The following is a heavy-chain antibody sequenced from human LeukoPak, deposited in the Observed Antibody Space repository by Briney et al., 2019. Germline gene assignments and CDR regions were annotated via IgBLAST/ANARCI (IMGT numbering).Heavy chain of an antibody. J-gene: IGHJ5*02. CDR1: GFTFSSYS. CDR3: ARGPPRARVVPAATNWFDP. D-gene: IGHD2-2*01. V-gene: IGHV3-48*04. Sequence: PGGSLRLSCAASGFTFSSYSMNWVRQAPGKGLEWVSYISSSSSTIYYADSVKGRFTISRDNAKNSLYLQMNSLRAEDKAVYYCARGPPRARVVPAATNWFDPWGQGTLVTVSS. CDR2: ISSSSSTI.